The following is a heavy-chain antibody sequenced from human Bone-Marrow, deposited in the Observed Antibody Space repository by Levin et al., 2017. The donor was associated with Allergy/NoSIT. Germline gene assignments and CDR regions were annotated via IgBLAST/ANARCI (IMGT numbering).Heavy chain of an antibody. D-gene: IGHD3-16*01. J-gene: IGHJ6*02. CDR2: LSYDGSSE. CDR1: GFTFSNYG. V-gene: IGHV3-30*18. Sequence: LSGGSLRLSCAASGFTFSNYGMHWVRQAPGKGLEWVAVLSYDGSSEYYGDSVKGRFTISRATSKNTLYLQMNSLRVEDTAVYYCAKEGVWGDRMTTGMAGGMGVWGQGTTVTVSS. CDR3: AKEGVWGDRMTTGMAGGMGV.